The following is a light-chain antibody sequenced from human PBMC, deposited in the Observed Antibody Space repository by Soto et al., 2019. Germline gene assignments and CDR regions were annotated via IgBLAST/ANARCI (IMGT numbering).Light chain of an antibody. J-gene: IGKJ4*01. V-gene: IGKV1-12*01. CDR2: AAS. CDR1: HDISTW. Sequence: DIEMTQSPSSVSASVGDRVTLTCRPTHDISTWLAWYQQKPGRAPALLISAASTLQSGVPSRFSGSGSGTEFTLTIDSLQPDDFATYYCQQGDSFPFTFGGGTKVEIK. CDR3: QQGDSFPFT.